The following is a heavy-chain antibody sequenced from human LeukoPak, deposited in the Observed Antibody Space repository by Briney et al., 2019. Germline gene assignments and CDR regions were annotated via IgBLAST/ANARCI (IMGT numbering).Heavy chain of an antibody. J-gene: IGHJ4*02. CDR2: IYYSGST. V-gene: IGHV4-39*07. D-gene: IGHD5-24*01. CDR3: AREGKEMATINTKYYFDY. Sequence: SETLSLTCTVSGGSISSTSYYWGWIRQPPGKGLEWIGSIYYSGSTYYNPSLKSRVTISVDTSKNQLSLKLSSVTAADTAVYYCAREGKEMATINTKYYFDYWGQGTLVTVSS. CDR1: GGSISSTSYY.